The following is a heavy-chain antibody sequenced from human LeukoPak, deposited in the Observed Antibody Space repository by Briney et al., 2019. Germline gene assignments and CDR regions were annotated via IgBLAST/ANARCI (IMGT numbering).Heavy chain of an antibody. V-gene: IGHV3-48*01. CDR2: IDARSGIT. D-gene: IGHD3-3*01. CDR3: ARTYDFGRGPPGDAFDN. J-gene: IGHJ3*02. Sequence: GGSLRLSCAASGFTFTIFGLNWVRQAPGKGPEWVSYIDARSGITYYADSVQGRFTLSKDNARESVFLQMDSLRVDDTAVYYCARTYDFGRGPPGDAFDNWGPGTWVIVSS. CDR1: GFTFTIFG.